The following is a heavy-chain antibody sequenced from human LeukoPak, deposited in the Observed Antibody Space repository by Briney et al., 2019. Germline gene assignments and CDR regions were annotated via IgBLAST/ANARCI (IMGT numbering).Heavy chain of an antibody. CDR2: ISSSSSYI. CDR1: GFTFSSYS. Sequence: PGRSLRLSCAASGFTFSSYSMNWVRQAPGKGLEWVSSISSSSSYIYYADSVKGRFTISRDNAKNSLYLQMNSLRAEDTAVYYCARDPAPQGWFDSWGQGTLVTVSS. CDR3: ARDPAPQGWFDS. J-gene: IGHJ5*01. V-gene: IGHV3-21*01.